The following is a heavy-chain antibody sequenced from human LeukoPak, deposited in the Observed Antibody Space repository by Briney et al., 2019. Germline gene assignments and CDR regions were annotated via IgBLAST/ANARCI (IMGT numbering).Heavy chain of an antibody. J-gene: IGHJ4*02. V-gene: IGHV4-61*01. CDR1: GYSISSGYY. D-gene: IGHD1-26*01. CDR3: ARDRKPSRYSGSYFDY. Sequence: SETLSLTCTVSGYSISSGYYWGWIRQPPGKGLEWIGYIYYSGSTNYNPSLKSRVTISVDTSKNQFSLKLSSVTAADTAVYYCARDRKPSRYSGSYFDYWGQGTLVTVSS. CDR2: IYYSGST.